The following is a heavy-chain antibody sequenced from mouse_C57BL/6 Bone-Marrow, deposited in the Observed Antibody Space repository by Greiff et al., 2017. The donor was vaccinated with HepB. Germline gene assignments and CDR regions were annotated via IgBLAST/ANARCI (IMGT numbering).Heavy chain of an antibody. CDR2: ISSGGDYI. V-gene: IGHV5-9-1*02. J-gene: IGHJ1*01. CDR3: TRGCPGYHGNLLYCPSEG. D-gene: IGHD2-1*01. Sequence: EVMLVESGEGLVKPGGSLKLSCAASGFTFSSYAMSWVRQTPEKRLEWVAYISSGGDYIYYADTVKGRFTISRDNARNTLYLQMSSLKSEDTAMYYCTRGCPGYHGNLLYCPSEGWGAGTP. CDR1: GFTFSSYA.